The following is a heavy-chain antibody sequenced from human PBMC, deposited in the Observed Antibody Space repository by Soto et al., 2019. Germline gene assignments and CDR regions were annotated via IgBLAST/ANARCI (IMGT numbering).Heavy chain of an antibody. V-gene: IGHV1-69*05. CDR1: GGTFSSYA. CDR2: IIPLFGTA. J-gene: IGHJ4*02. D-gene: IGHD2-21*02. CDR3: ASGGVRLLATFDY. Sequence: QVQLVQSGAEVKKPGSSVKVSCKASGGTFSSYAISWVRQAPGQGLEWMGGIIPLFGTANYAQKFQGRVTITPAESTSKAYMELSSLRSEDTAVYYCASGGVRLLATFDYWGQGTLVTVSS.